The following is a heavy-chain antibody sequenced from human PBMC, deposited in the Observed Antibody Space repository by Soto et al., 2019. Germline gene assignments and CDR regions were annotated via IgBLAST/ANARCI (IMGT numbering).Heavy chain of an antibody. CDR1: GGSISSYY. J-gene: IGHJ3*02. D-gene: IGHD3-16*02. CDR3: ARLYGYVWGSYRMGAFDI. CDR2: IYYSGST. V-gene: IGHV4-59*01. Sequence: SETLSLTCSVSGGSISSYYWIWIRQPPGKGLEWIGYIYYSGSTNYNPSLKSRVTISVDTSKNQFSLKLSSVTAADTAVYYCARLYGYVWGSYRMGAFDIWGQGTMVTVAS.